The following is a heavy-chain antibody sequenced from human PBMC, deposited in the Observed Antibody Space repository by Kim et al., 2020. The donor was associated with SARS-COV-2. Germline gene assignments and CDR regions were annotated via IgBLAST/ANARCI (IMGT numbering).Heavy chain of an antibody. V-gene: IGHV4-30-4*02. CDR3: ARGVSTWHGTHWFDP. D-gene: IGHD1-1*01. Sequence: PSLKNRVTQPVDTSKNQFSLKLSSVTAADAAVYYCARGVSTWHGTHWFDPWGQGTLVTVSS. J-gene: IGHJ5*02.